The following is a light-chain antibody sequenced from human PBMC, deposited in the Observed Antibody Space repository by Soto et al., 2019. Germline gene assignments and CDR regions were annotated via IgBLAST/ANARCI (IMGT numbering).Light chain of an antibody. CDR1: SSNVGGNS. CDR3: ATWDDSLSAGV. J-gene: IGLJ3*02. Sequence: QSVLTQPPSASGTPGQRVTISCSGSSSNVGGNSVYWYQQLPRTAPKLLVFRNNQRPSGVPDRFSGSKSGTSASLAISGLRSEDEADYYCATWDDSLSAGVFGGGTKLTVL. CDR2: RNN. V-gene: IGLV1-47*01.